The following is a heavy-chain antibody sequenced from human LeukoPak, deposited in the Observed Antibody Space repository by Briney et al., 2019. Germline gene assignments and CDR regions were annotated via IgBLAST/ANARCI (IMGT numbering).Heavy chain of an antibody. V-gene: IGHV3-21*01. Sequence: GGSLRLSCAASGFTFSSYSMNWVRQAPGKGLEWVSSISSSSSYIYYADSVKGRFTISRDNAKNSLYLQMNSLRAEDTAVYYCARVTATLLRYFDWSNYYYGMDVWGQGTTVTVSS. CDR2: ISSSSSYI. D-gene: IGHD3-9*01. J-gene: IGHJ6*02. CDR1: GFTFSSYS. CDR3: ARVTATLLRYFDWSNYYYGMDV.